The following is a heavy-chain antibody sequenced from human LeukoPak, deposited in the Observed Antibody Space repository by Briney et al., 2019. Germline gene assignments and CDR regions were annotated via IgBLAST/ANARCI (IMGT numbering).Heavy chain of an antibody. Sequence: SETLSLTCTVSGGSISSYYWSWIRQPAGKGLEWIGSIYTSGSTNYNPSLKSRVTMSVDTSKNQFSLKLSSVTAADTAVYYCARDGITMVRGYDIPNWFDPWGQGTLVTVSS. CDR1: GGSISSYY. CDR3: ARDGITMVRGYDIPNWFDP. J-gene: IGHJ5*02. V-gene: IGHV4-4*07. CDR2: IYTSGST. D-gene: IGHD3-10*01.